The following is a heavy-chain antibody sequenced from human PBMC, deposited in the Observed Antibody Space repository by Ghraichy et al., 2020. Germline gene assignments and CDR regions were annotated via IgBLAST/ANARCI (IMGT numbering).Heavy chain of an antibody. J-gene: IGHJ4*02. CDR2: INHSGST. Sequence: SETLSLTCAVYGGSFSGYYWSWIRQPPGKGLEWMGEINHSGSTNYNPSLKSRVTISVDTSKNQFSLKLSSVTAADTAVYYCAREQWLVPDYWGQGTLVTVSS. CDR1: GGSFSGYY. CDR3: AREQWLVPDY. V-gene: IGHV4-34*01. D-gene: IGHD6-19*01.